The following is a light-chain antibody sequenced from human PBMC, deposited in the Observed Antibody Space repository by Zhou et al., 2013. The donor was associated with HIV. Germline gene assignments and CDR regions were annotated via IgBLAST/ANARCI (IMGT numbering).Light chain of an antibody. V-gene: IGKV1-16*02. CDR2: AAA. CDR1: QDIKKY. Sequence: DIQMTQSPSSLSASVGDRVTITCRASQDIKKYVAWFQQRPGKAPKSLIYAAASLQSGVPSKFSGSGSGTDFTLTINSLQPEDFAVYYCQQYSVWPTWTFGQGTKGGNQT. J-gene: IGKJ1*01. CDR3: QQYSVWPTWT.